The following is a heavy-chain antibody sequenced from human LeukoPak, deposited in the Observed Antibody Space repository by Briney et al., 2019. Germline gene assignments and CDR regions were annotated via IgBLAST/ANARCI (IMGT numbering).Heavy chain of an antibody. J-gene: IGHJ3*02. D-gene: IGHD2-15*01. Sequence: SVTVSCKASGFTFTSSAMQWVRQARGQRLEWIGWIVVGRGNTDYAQKFQERVTITRDMSTSTVYMEVSSLRSEDTAVYYCATDQSGGYFNDAFDIWGQGTMVTVFS. CDR1: GFTFTSSA. CDR2: IVVGRGNT. CDR3: ATDQSGGYFNDAFDI. V-gene: IGHV1-58*02.